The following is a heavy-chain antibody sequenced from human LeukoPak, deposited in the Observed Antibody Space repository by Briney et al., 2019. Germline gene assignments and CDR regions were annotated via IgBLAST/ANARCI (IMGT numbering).Heavy chain of an antibody. CDR3: ARGYGWFDP. V-gene: IGHV4-4*09. CDR1: GASPY. D-gene: IGHD3-10*01. CDR2: IYSTTGTT. J-gene: IGHJ5*02. Sequence: SETLSLTCTVSGASPYWTWIRQPPGKELEWIGYIYSTTGTTNSNPSLKSRVTMSLDTSKKHLSLKLSAVTAADTAVYYCARGYGWFDPWGQGILVIVSS.